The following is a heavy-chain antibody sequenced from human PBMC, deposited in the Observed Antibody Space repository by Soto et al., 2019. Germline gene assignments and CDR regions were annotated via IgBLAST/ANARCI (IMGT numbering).Heavy chain of an antibody. D-gene: IGHD6-13*01. CDR1: GYSFTSYW. V-gene: IGHV5-51*01. CDR3: ARQSPDSSSWYGVHTGWFDP. Sequence: GESLKISCKGSGYSFTSYWIGWVRQMPGKGLEWMGIIYPGDSDTRYSPSFQGQVTISAEKSVSTAYLQWSSLKASDTAMYYCARQSPDSSSWYGVHTGWFDPWGQGTLVTVSS. CDR2: IYPGDSDT. J-gene: IGHJ5*02.